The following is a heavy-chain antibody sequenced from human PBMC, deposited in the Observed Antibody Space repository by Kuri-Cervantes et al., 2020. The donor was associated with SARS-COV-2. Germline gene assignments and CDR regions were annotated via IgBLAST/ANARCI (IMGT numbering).Heavy chain of an antibody. CDR2: ISYDGSNK. J-gene: IGHJ4*02. D-gene: IGHD5-24*01. CDR3: ARENRDGYKGGFDY. CDR1: GFTFSSYA. V-gene: IGHV3-30-3*01. Sequence: GGSLRLSCAASGFTFSSYAMHWVRQAPGKGLEWVAVISYDGSNKYYADSVKGRFTISRDNSKNTLYLQMNSLRAEDTAVYYCARENRDGYKGGFDYWGQGTLVTVSS.